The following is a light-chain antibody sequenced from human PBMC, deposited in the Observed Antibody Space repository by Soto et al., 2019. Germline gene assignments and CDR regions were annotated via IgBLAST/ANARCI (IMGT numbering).Light chain of an antibody. V-gene: IGKV3-20*01. J-gene: IGKJ1*01. Sequence: IVLKLNPGTLSLSPGEIATLSFSASQSVSSSYLAWYQRKPGQAPRLLIYGASSRATGIPDRFSGSGSGTDFTLTSSSLEPEDFAVYYCQQYNNWRTFGQGTKVDIK. CDR3: QQYNNWRT. CDR2: GAS. CDR1: QSVSSSY.